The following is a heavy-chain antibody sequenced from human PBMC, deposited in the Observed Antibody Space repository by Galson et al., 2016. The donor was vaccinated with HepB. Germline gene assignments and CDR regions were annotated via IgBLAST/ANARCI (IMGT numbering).Heavy chain of an antibody. V-gene: IGHV3-48*01. CDR1: GFTFSNYN. D-gene: IGHD1-26*01. J-gene: IGHJ4*02. Sequence: SLRLSCAASGFTFSNYNMNWVRQAPGKGLEWVSYISSSSSTIYEADSVKGRFTVSRDNAKNSMYQQMNSLTAEDTAEYYCARRHGSATGPSFDSWGQGTLVTVSS. CDR3: ARRHGSATGPSFDS. CDR2: ISSSSSTI.